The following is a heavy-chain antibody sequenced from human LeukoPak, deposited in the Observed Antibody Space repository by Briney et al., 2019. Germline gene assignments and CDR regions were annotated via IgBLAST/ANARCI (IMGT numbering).Heavy chain of an antibody. CDR2: IKKDGIEK. J-gene: IGHJ4*02. D-gene: IGHD2-2*01. Sequence: GGSLRLSCVVSGFTLSSDWMSWVRQAPGKGLEWVANIKKDGIEKYYVESVKGRFTISRDNAKDSLYLQMNSLRAEDTAVYYCARGRYSSRSGGYYFDVWGQGTLVTVSS. V-gene: IGHV3-7*01. CDR3: ARGRYSSRSGGYYFDV. CDR1: GFTLSSDW.